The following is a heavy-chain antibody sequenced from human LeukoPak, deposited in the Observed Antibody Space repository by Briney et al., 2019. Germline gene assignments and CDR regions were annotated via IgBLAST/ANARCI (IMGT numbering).Heavy chain of an antibody. CDR3: ARDPYSGLFDS. Sequence: GGSPRLSCAASGFTFSSYSMNWVRQDPGKGLEWVSSISSSSSYIYYADSVKGRITISRDNAKNSLYVQMNSLRAEDTAVYYCARDPYSGLFDSWGQGTLVTVSS. V-gene: IGHV3-21*01. D-gene: IGHD4-11*01. J-gene: IGHJ4*02. CDR1: GFTFSSYS. CDR2: ISSSSSYI.